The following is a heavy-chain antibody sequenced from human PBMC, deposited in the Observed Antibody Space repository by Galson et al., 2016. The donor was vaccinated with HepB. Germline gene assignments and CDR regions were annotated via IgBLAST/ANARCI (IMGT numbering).Heavy chain of an antibody. CDR3: AVWLQAHFDH. CDR2: ISPGRPNT. V-gene: IGHV3-23*01. J-gene: IGHJ4*02. CDR1: GFAFSNSA. Sequence: SLRLSCAASGFAFSNSAMGWIRQVRGKGLEWVSTISPGRPNTHYADSVWSRFTISRDDAKDTVFLHMYSLRDEDTAVYYCAVWLQAHFDHWGQGTFVAVSS. D-gene: IGHD5-24*01.